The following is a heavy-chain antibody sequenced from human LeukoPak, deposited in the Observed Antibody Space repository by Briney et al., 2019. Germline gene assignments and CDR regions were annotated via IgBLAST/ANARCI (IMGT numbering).Heavy chain of an antibody. J-gene: IGHJ4*02. CDR3: AKPLYYYDSSGPTSY. Sequence: GGSLRLSCAASGFTFSSYGMHWVRQAPGKGLEWVAVISYDGSNKCYADSVKGRFTISRDNSKNTLYLQMNSLRAEDTAVYYCAKPLYYYDSSGPTSYWGQGTLVTVSS. D-gene: IGHD3-22*01. CDR1: GFTFSSYG. CDR2: ISYDGSNK. V-gene: IGHV3-30*18.